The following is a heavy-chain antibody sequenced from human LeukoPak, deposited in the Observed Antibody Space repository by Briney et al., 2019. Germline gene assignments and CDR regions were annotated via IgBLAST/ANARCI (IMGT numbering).Heavy chain of an antibody. V-gene: IGHV4-59*01. CDR1: GGSISSYY. Sequence: SETLSLACTVSGGSISSYYWSWIRQPPGKGLEWIGYIYYSGSTNYNPSLKSRVTISVDTSKNQFSLKLSSVTAADTAVYYCARDQTGAFDIWGQGTMVTVSS. CDR3: ARDQTGAFDI. CDR2: IYYSGST. J-gene: IGHJ3*02.